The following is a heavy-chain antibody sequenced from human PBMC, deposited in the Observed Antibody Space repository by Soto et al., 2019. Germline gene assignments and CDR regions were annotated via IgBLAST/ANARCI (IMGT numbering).Heavy chain of an antibody. V-gene: IGHV1-18*01. Sequence: GASVKVSCKASGYTFTSYAMHWVRQAPGQRLEWMGWINAGNGNTNYAQKLQGRVTMTTDTSTSTAYMELRSLRSDDTAVYYCARNLVRGVIANPGLGYWGQGTLVTVSS. D-gene: IGHD3-10*01. CDR2: INAGNGNT. CDR3: ARNLVRGVIANPGLGY. CDR1: GYTFTSYA. J-gene: IGHJ4*02.